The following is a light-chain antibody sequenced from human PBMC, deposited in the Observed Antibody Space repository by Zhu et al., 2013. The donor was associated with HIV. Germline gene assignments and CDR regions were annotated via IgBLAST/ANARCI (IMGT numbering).Light chain of an antibody. Sequence: QSVLTQPPSASGTPGQRVTISCSGSSSNIGSNYVYWYQQLPGTTPKLLIYRNNQRPSGVPDRFSGSKSGTSASLAISGLQSEDEADYYCAAWDDSLHGWVFGGGTKLTVL. J-gene: IGLJ3*02. V-gene: IGLV1-47*01. CDR1: SSNIGSNY. CDR3: AAWDDSLHGWV. CDR2: RNN.